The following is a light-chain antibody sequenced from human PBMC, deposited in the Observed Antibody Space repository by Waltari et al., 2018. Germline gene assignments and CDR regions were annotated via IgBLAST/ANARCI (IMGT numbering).Light chain of an antibody. CDR2: AAS. Sequence: DIQMTQSPSSLSASVGDRVTITCRASQSISSYLNWYQQKPGKAPKLLIYAASSLQSGVPSRFSGSGSGTDFTLTIRSLQPEDFATYYCQQSYSTPRVYTFGQGTKLEIK. CDR3: QQSYSTPRVYT. V-gene: IGKV1-39*01. CDR1: QSISSY. J-gene: IGKJ2*01.